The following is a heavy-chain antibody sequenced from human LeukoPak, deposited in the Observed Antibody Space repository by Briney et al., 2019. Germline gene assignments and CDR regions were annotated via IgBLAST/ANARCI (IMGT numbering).Heavy chain of an antibody. Sequence: SETLSLTCTVSGGSISSYYWSWIRQPAGKGLEWIGRIYTSGSTNYNPSLKSRVTMSVDTSKNQFSLKLSSVTAADTAVYYCARPYYGSGSYGYYYYMDVWGKGTTVTISS. D-gene: IGHD3-10*01. CDR3: ARPYYGSGSYGYYYYMDV. V-gene: IGHV4-4*07. J-gene: IGHJ6*03. CDR1: GGSISSYY. CDR2: IYTSGST.